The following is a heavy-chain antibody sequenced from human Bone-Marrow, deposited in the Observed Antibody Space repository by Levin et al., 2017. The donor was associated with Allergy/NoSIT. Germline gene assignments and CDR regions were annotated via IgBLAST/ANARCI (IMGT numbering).Heavy chain of an antibody. D-gene: IGHD2-21*01. Sequence: KPGGSLRLSCKASEGTFSIYSVNWVRQAPGQGLEWMGGINHLFRTATYAQRFQGRVTISAEESTRTTYMEVTSLRSEDTAVYYCARRANCGGECYAFDLWGQGTMVTVSS. V-gene: IGHV1-69*01. CDR3: ARRANCGGECYAFDL. CDR2: INHLFRTA. CDR1: EGTFSIYS. J-gene: IGHJ3*01.